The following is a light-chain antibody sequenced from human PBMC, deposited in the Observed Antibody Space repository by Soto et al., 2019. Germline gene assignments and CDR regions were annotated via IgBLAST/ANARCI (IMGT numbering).Light chain of an antibody. CDR2: GAS. J-gene: IGKJ5*01. Sequence: EIAFTQSPSTLSLSPGERATLSCRASQSVSSSFLAWYQQKVGQAPRLLIYGASSRATGIPDRFSGSGSGTDFTLTISRLEPEDFAVYYCQQYGSSPRTFGQGTRLEIK. CDR1: QSVSSSF. V-gene: IGKV3-20*01. CDR3: QQYGSSPRT.